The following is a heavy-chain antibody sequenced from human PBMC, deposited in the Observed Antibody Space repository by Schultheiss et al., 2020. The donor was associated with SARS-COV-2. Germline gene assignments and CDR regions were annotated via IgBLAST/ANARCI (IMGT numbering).Heavy chain of an antibody. CDR3: ARDWAYCGGDCHTGDY. Sequence: GGSLRLSCAASGFTFSSYDMHWVRQATGKGLEWVSAIGTAGDTYYPGSVKGRFTISRDNAKRSLFPQMNSLRGEDTAVCYCARDWAYCGGDCHTGDYWGQGTLVTVAS. D-gene: IGHD2-21*02. CDR1: GFTFSSYD. CDR2: IGTAGDT. V-gene: IGHV3-13*01. J-gene: IGHJ4*02.